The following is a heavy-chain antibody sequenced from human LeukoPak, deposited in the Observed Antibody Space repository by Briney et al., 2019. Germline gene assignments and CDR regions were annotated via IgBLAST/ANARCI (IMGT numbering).Heavy chain of an antibody. V-gene: IGHV4-61*08. CDR2: IYYSGSP. CDR3: ARRRDSSSWNSPFDY. Sequence: PSETLSLTCTVSGGSISIGGYYWSWIRQHSGKGLQWIGYIYYSGSPIYNPSLKSRLSISVDTSKNQFSLNLSSVSATDTGVYYCARRRDSSSWNSPFDYWGQGTLVTVSS. J-gene: IGHJ4*02. CDR1: GGSISIGGYY. D-gene: IGHD6-13*01.